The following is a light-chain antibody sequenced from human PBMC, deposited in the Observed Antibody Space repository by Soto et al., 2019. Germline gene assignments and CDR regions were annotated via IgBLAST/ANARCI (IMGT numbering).Light chain of an antibody. V-gene: IGKV3-11*01. J-gene: IGKJ5*01. Sequence: EIVMTHSPATLSVSPCERATLSFSASQSVSSNLAWYQQKSGQAPRLLIYDASNRATGVPARFSGSGSGTDFTLTISSLEPEDFALYYCQQRNNWPPIPFGQGTRLAIK. CDR3: QQRNNWPPIP. CDR1: QSVSSN. CDR2: DAS.